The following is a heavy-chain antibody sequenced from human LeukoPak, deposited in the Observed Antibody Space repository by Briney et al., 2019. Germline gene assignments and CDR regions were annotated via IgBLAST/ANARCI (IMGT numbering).Heavy chain of an antibody. CDR2: ISAYNGNT. Sequence: ASVKVSCKASANIFTSYGISWVRQAPGQGLEWMGWISAYNGNTNYAQKLQGRVTMTTDTSTSTAYMELRSLRSDDTAVYYCASGSSGYYYFDYWGQETLVTVSS. CDR1: ANIFTSYG. CDR3: ASGSSGYYYFDY. D-gene: IGHD3-22*01. J-gene: IGHJ4*02. V-gene: IGHV1-18*01.